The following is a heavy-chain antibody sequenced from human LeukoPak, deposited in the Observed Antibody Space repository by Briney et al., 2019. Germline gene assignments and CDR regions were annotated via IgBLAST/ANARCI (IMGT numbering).Heavy chain of an antibody. Sequence: GGSLRLSCAASGFTFSSYSMNWVRQAPGKGLEWVSYISSSSSTIYYADSVKGRFTISRDNAKNSLYLQMNSLRAEDTAVYYCASSSGWYEGYFDYWGQGTLVTVSS. CDR3: ASSSGWYEGYFDY. D-gene: IGHD6-19*01. J-gene: IGHJ4*02. CDR1: GFTFSSYS. CDR2: ISSSSSTI. V-gene: IGHV3-48*01.